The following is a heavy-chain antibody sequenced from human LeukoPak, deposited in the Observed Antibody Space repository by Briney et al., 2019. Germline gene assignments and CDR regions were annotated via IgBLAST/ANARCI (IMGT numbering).Heavy chain of an antibody. Sequence: PGRSLRLSCAASGFTFDDYAMHWVRQAPGKGLEWVGFIRSKAYGGTTEYAASVKGRFTISRDDPKSIAYLQMNSLKTEDTAVYYCTRAHFWSGPIGYFQHWGQGTLVTVSS. D-gene: IGHD3-3*02. CDR2: IRSKAYGGTT. CDR3: TRAHFWSGPIGYFQH. V-gene: IGHV3-49*04. J-gene: IGHJ1*01. CDR1: GFTFDDYA.